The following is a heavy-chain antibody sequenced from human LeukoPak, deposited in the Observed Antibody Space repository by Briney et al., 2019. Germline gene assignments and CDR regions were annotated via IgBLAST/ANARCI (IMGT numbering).Heavy chain of an antibody. J-gene: IGHJ6*02. D-gene: IGHD5-18*01. Sequence: GASVKVSCKASGYTFTSHVMHWVRQAPGHRLEWMGWIDTGNGNTKYSQKFQGRVTITRDTSASTAYMELSSPRSEDTAVYYCARGAGYNYGLYYYYGMDVWGQGTTVTVSS. CDR1: GYTFTSHV. CDR3: ARGAGYNYGLYYYYGMDV. CDR2: IDTGNGNT. V-gene: IGHV1-3*04.